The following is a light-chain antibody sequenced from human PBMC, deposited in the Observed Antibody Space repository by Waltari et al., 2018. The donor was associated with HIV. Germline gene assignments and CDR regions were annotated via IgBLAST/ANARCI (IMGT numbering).Light chain of an antibody. CDR1: ETVGTH. CDR3: HQAYTVPWS. CDR2: RTS. J-gene: IGKJ1*01. Sequence: ILLTQSPSSLSGSVGDRVSMTCRASETVGTHLNWYQLKPGQAPRVLISRTSILQSGVPSRFSGSSSGSDFTPTISDLQPEDVATYYCHQAYTVPWSFGQGT. V-gene: IGKV1-39*01.